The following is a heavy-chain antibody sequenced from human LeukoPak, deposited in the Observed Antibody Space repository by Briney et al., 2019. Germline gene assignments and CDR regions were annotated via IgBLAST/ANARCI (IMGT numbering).Heavy chain of an antibody. CDR1: GFTFSSYA. D-gene: IGHD3-3*01. CDR2: ISGSGGST. V-gene: IGHV3-23*01. Sequence: SGGSLRLSCAASGFTFSSYAMSWVRQAPGKGLEWVSAISGSGGSTYYADSVKGRFTISRDNSKNTLYLQMNSLRAEDTAVYYCAKGMYYDFWSAHDYWGQGTLVTASS. J-gene: IGHJ4*02. CDR3: AKGMYYDFWSAHDY.